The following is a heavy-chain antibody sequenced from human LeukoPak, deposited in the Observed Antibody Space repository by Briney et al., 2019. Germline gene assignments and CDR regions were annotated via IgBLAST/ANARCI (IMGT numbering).Heavy chain of an antibody. V-gene: IGHV4-61*02. J-gene: IGHJ3*02. CDR3: ARAYYDFWSGSASAFDI. CDR1: GGYISSGSYY. Sequence: TSQTLSLTCTVSGGYISSGSYYWSWIRQPAGKGLEWIGRIYTSGSTNYNPSLKSRVTISVDTSTNQFSLKLSSVTAADTAVYYCARAYYDFWSGSASAFDIWGQGTMVTVSS. CDR2: IYTSGST. D-gene: IGHD3-3*01.